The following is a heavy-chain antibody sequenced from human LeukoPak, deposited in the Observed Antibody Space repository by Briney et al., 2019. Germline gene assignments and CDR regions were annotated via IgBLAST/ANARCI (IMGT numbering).Heavy chain of an antibody. CDR3: ARDLGARYSSSSY. V-gene: IGHV3-23*01. CDR2: ISGGSERI. CDR1: GFAFNIYG. J-gene: IGHJ4*02. D-gene: IGHD6-13*01. Sequence: GGSLRLSCAASGFAFNIYGMSWVRQAPGKGLEWVSGISGGSERIHYADSVKGRFTISRDNSKNTLYLEMNSLRAEDTAVYYCARDLGARYSSSSYWGQGTLVTVSS.